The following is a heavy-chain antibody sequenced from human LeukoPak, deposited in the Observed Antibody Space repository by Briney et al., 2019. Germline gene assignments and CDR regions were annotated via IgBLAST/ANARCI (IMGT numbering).Heavy chain of an antibody. D-gene: IGHD4-23*01. CDR1: GDSISSYY. Sequence: SETLSLTCTVSGDSISSYYWSWIRQPPGKGLEYIGYIYYNGDSNYKPSLKSRVTISVDTSKSQFSLQLRSVTTADTAVYYCARTKYGGHSIYYYYLDVWGKGTTVTVSS. V-gene: IGHV4-59*01. CDR2: IYYNGDS. CDR3: ARTKYGGHSIYYYYLDV. J-gene: IGHJ6*03.